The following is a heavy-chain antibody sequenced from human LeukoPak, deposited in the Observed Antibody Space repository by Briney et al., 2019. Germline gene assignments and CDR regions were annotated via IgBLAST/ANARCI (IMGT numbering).Heavy chain of an antibody. V-gene: IGHV3-13*01. CDR2: IGTSADT. CDR1: GFAFSSSD. CDR3: ARADKGGYYDY. Sequence: GGSLRLSCAASGFAFSSSDMHWVRQAAGKSLEWVSAIGTSADTYYPGSVKGRFTISRENGKNSLYLQMNSLTAGDTAVYYCARADKGGYYDYWGQGTLVTVSS. D-gene: IGHD3-22*01. J-gene: IGHJ4*02.